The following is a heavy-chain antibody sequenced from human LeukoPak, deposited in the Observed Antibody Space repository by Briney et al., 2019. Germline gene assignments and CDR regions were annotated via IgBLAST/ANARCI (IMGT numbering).Heavy chain of an antibody. Sequence: SVKVSCKASGGTFSSYAISWVRQAPGQGLEWMGGIIPIFGTANYAQKFQGRVTITADESTSTAYMGLSSLRSEDTAVYYCATQHQYQLLSWHYYYGMDVWGQGTTVTVSS. J-gene: IGHJ6*02. CDR2: IIPIFGTA. D-gene: IGHD2-2*01. CDR1: GGTFSSYA. V-gene: IGHV1-69*13. CDR3: ATQHQYQLLSWHYYYGMDV.